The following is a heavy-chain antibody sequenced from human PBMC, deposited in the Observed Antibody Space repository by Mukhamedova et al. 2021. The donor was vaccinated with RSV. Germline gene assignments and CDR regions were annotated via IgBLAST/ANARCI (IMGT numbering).Heavy chain of an antibody. D-gene: IGHD3-10*01. CDR2: ISWNSGSI. Sequence: WEGLEWVSGISWNSGSIGYADSVKGRFTISRDNAKNSLYLQMNSLRAEDTALYYCAKDIGLLWFGELSALGIWGQGTLVTVSS. CDR3: AKDIGLLWFGELSALGI. V-gene: IGHV3-9*01. J-gene: IGHJ4*02.